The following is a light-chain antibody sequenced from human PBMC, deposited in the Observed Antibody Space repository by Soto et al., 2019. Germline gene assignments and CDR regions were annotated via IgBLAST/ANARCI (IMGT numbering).Light chain of an antibody. CDR3: QQRSNWPLT. J-gene: IGKJ4*01. Sequence: EIVLTQSPATLSLSPGERATLSCRASQSVSSDLAWYQQKPGQAPRLLIYDASNMATGIPARFSGSGSGTDVTLTISSLEPEDFAVYYCQQRSNWPLTFGGGTKVEIK. V-gene: IGKV3-11*01. CDR1: QSVSSD. CDR2: DAS.